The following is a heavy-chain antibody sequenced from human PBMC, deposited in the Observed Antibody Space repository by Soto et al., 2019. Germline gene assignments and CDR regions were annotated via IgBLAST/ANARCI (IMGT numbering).Heavy chain of an antibody. J-gene: IGHJ6*02. CDR2: INSDGSST. CDR1: GFTFSSYW. D-gene: IGHD2-8*01. CDR3: ARGGSCTNGVCYSSYYGLDV. Sequence: GSLRLSCAASGFTFSSYWMHWVRQAPGKGLVWVSRINSDGSSTSYADSVKGRFTISRDNAKDTVYLQMNSLRAEDTAVYYCARGGSCTNGVCYSSYYGLDVWGQGTTVTVSS. V-gene: IGHV3-74*01.